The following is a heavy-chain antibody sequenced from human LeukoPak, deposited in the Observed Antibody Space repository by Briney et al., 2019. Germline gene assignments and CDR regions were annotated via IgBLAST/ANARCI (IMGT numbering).Heavy chain of an antibody. D-gene: IGHD2-2*02. Sequence: PSETLSLTCTVSDGSISSGSYYWSWIRQPAGKGLEWIGRIYTSGSTNYNPSLKSRVTISVDTSKNQFSLKLSSVTGADTAVYYCARESLDIVVVPAAIREYNWFDPWGQGTLVTVSS. J-gene: IGHJ5*02. CDR1: DGSISSGSYY. CDR3: ARESLDIVVVPAAIREYNWFDP. CDR2: IYTSGST. V-gene: IGHV4-61*02.